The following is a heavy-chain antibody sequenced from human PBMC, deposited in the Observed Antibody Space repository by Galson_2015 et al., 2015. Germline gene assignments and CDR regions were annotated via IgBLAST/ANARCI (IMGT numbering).Heavy chain of an antibody. CDR2: IRYDGSNK. CDR3: ARGVVGVDYNYYYGMDV. J-gene: IGHJ6*02. D-gene: IGHD1-26*01. Sequence: SLRLSCAASGFTFSSYGMHWVRQAPGKGLEWVAVIRYDGSNKYYADSVKGRFTISRDNSKKTLYLQMNSLRAEDTAVYYCARGVVGVDYNYYYGMDVWGQGTTGTVSS. CDR1: GFTFSSYG. V-gene: IGHV3-33*01.